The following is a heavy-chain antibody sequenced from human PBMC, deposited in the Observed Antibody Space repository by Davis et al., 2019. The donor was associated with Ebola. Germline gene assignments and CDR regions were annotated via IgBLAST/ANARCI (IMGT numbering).Heavy chain of an antibody. V-gene: IGHV3-48*02. CDR3: ARVAYGDYNDY. CDR1: GFTFSSYE. CDR2: ISSSSTI. D-gene: IGHD4-17*01. J-gene: IGHJ4*02. Sequence: GGSLRLSCAASGFTFSSYEMNWVRQAPGKGLEWVSYISSSSTIYYADSVKGRFTISRDNAKNSLYLQMNSLRDEDTAVYYCARVAYGDYNDYWGQGTLVTVSS.